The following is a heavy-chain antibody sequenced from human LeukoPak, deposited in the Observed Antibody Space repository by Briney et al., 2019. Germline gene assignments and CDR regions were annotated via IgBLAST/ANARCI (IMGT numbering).Heavy chain of an antibody. CDR1: GFTFSSCA. D-gene: IGHD3-22*01. CDR3: AKGPDSSGYASSAEY. CDR2: ISSSGGNT. J-gene: IGHJ4*01. Sequence: GGSLRLSCAASGFTFSSCAMSWVRQAPGKGLEWVSAISSSGGNTYYADSVKGRFTISRDNSKDTLYLQMNSLRAEDTAVYYCAKGPDSSGYASSAEYWGQGTLVTVSS. V-gene: IGHV3-23*01.